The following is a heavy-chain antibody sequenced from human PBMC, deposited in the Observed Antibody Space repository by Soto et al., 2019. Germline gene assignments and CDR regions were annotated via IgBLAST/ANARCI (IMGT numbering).Heavy chain of an antibody. V-gene: IGHV4-61*08. CDR3: AICSGGSFPLGLDYYMDV. D-gene: IGHD2-15*01. CDR2: IYYSGST. Sequence: PSETLSLTCTVSGGSISSGGYYWSWIRQHPGKGLEWIGYIYYSGSTNYNPSLKSRVTISVDTSKNQFSLKLSSVTAADTAVYYFAICSGGSFPLGLDYYMDVWGKGTTVTVSS. J-gene: IGHJ6*03. CDR1: GGSISSGGYY.